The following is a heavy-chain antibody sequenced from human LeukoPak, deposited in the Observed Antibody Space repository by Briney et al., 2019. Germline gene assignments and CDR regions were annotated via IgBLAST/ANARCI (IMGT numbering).Heavy chain of an antibody. D-gene: IGHD2-2*01. CDR3: ARAPIVVVPAAGTGWFDP. CDR1: GGSFSGYY. J-gene: IGHJ5*02. Sequence: SETLSLTCAVYGGSFSGYYWSWIRQPPGKGLEWIGEINHRGSTNYNPSLKSRVTISVDTSKNQFSLKLSSVTAADTAVYYCARAPIVVVPAAGTGWFDPWGQGTLVTVSS. CDR2: INHRGST. V-gene: IGHV4-34*01.